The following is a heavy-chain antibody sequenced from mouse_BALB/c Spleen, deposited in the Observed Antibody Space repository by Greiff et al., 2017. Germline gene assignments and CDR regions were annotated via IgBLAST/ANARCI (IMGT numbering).Heavy chain of an antibody. D-gene: IGHD2-4*01. CDR1: GYTFTDYN. CDR3: ARGMITYYAMDY. J-gene: IGHJ4*01. Sequence: VQLQQSGPELVKPGASVKISCKASGYTFTDYNMHWVKQSHGKSLEWIGYIYPYNGGTGYNQKFKSKATLTVDNSSSTAYMELRSLTSEDSAVYYCARGMITYYAMDYWGQGTSVTVSS. CDR2: IYPYNGGT. V-gene: IGHV1S29*02.